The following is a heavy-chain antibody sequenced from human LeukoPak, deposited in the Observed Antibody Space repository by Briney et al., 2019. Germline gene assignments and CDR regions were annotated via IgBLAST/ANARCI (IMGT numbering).Heavy chain of an antibody. CDR3: ARGAGYCSSTSCYNVFDP. CDR2: INPSSGGT. J-gene: IGHJ5*02. CDR1: GYTFTGYY. D-gene: IGHD2-2*02. V-gene: IGHV1-2*02. Sequence: GASVKVSCKASGYTFTGYYMHWVRQAPGQGLEWMGWINPSSGGTNYAQKFQGRVTMTRDTSISTAYMELSRLRSDDTAVYYCARGAGYCSSTSCYNVFDPWGQGTLVTVSS.